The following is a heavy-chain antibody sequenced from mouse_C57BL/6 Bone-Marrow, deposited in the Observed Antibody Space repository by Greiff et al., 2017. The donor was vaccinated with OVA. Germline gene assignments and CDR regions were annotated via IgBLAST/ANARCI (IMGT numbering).Heavy chain of an antibody. CDR2: ISSGGSYT. V-gene: IGHV5-6*02. CDR1: GFTFSSYG. CDR3: ARQVFYAMDY. J-gene: IGHJ4*01. Sequence: DVKLVESGGDLVKPGGSLKLSCAASGFTFSSYGMSWVRQTPDKRLEWVATISSGGSYTYYPDSVKGRFTISRDNAKNTLYLQMSSLKSEDTAMYYCARQVFYAMDYWGQGTSVTVSS.